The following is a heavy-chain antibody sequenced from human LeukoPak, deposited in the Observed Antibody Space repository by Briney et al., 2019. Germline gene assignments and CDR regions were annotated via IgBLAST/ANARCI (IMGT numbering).Heavy chain of an antibody. D-gene: IGHD1-26*01. V-gene: IGHV1-69*05. Sequence: SVKVSCKASGGTFSSYAISWVRQAPGQGLEWMGGIIPIFGTANYAQKFQGRVTITTDESTSTAYMELSSLRSEDTAVYYCARERHSGSYSYFDYWGQGTLVTVSS. CDR3: ARERHSGSYSYFDY. CDR1: GGTFSSYA. CDR2: IIPIFGTA. J-gene: IGHJ4*02.